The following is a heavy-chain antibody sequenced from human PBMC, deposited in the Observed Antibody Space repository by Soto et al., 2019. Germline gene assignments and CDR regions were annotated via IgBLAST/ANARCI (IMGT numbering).Heavy chain of an antibody. CDR3: TTTNYYYYGMDV. J-gene: IGHJ6*02. CDR2: IKSKTDGGTT. Sequence: GVPLRPSCAASGFPFSNAWMNLVRHTPGKGLEWVGRIKSKTDGGTTDYAAPVKGRFTISRDDSKNTLYLQMNSLKTEDTAVYYCTTTNYYYYGMDVWGQGTTVTVSS. V-gene: IGHV3-15*07. CDR1: GFPFSNAW.